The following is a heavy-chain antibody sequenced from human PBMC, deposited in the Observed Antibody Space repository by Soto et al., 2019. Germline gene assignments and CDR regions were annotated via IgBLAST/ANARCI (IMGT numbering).Heavy chain of an antibody. Sequence: KPSETLSLTCNVSGTSVTSYSYYWNRIRQPPGKGLEWIGYVFESENTKYNPSLKGRASISVDTSKNQFSLTLTSVTAADTAVYYCARASQCKSYFGCFAWLDYWGQGTLVTVSS. CDR2: VFESENT. CDR1: GTSVTSYSYY. D-gene: IGHD3-9*01. V-gene: IGHV4-61*01. CDR3: ARASQCKSYFGCFAWLDY. J-gene: IGHJ4*02.